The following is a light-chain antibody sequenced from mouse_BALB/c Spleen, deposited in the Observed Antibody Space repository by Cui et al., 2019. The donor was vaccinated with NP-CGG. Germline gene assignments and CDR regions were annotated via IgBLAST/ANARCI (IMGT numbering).Light chain of an antibody. CDR2: GTN. CDR3: ALWYSNHWV. CDR1: TGSVTPSNY. V-gene: IGLV1*01. Sequence: QAVVTQESALTTSPGETVTLTCRSSTGSVTPSNYANWVQEKPDHLFTGLIGGTNNRAPGVHARFSGSLIGDKAALTITGAQTEDEAIYFCALWYSNHWVFGGGTKLTVL. J-gene: IGLJ1*01.